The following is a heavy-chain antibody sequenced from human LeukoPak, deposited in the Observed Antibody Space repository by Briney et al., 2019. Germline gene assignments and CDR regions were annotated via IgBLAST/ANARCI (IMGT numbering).Heavy chain of an antibody. V-gene: IGHV3-33*06. CDR3: AKTIVPAAPIYYYYMDV. CDR1: GFNFSSYG. Sequence: GGSLRLSCEASGFNFSSYGMHWVRQAPGKGLERVGVIWYDGTNKQYADSVKGRFAISRDNSKNTLYLLMNSLRAEDTAVYYCAKTIVPAAPIYYYYMDVWGNGTTLTVS. CDR2: IWYDGTNK. J-gene: IGHJ6*03. D-gene: IGHD2-2*01.